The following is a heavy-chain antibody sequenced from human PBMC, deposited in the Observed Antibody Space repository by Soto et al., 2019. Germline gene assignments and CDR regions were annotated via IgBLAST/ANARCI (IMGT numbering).Heavy chain of an antibody. CDR2: IIPIFGTA. CDR3: ARDLEYYDISGYFVHPCPLAI. CDR1: GGTFSSYA. V-gene: IGHV1-69*13. J-gene: IGHJ3*02. D-gene: IGHD3-22*01. Sequence: ASVNVSCKASGGTFSSYAISWVRQAPGQGLEWMGGIIPIFGTANYAQKSQGRVTITADESTSTAYMELSSLRSEDTAVYYCARDLEYYDISGYFVHPCPLAIRAQGSMVPGSS.